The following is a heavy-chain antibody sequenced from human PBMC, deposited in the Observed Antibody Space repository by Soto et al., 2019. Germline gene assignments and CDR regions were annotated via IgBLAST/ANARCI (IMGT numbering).Heavy chain of an antibody. Sequence: QVQLVQSGAEVKKPGSSVKVSCKASGGTFSSYAISWVRQAPGQGLEWMGGIIPIFGTANYAQKFQGRVTITADESTSTAYMELSRLRSEDTAVYYCARVLGYCSGGSCYGGSYYYYGMDVWGQGTTVTVSS. CDR1: GGTFSSYA. V-gene: IGHV1-69*01. CDR3: ARVLGYCSGGSCYGGSYYYYGMDV. CDR2: IIPIFGTA. D-gene: IGHD2-15*01. J-gene: IGHJ6*02.